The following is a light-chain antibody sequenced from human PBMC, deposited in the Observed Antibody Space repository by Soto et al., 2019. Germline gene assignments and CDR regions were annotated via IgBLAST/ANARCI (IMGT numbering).Light chain of an antibody. CDR3: CSYAGSSTFYV. CDR1: SSDVGSYNL. J-gene: IGLJ1*01. CDR2: EVS. V-gene: IGLV2-23*02. Sequence: QSAQTQPASVSGSPGQSITISCTGTSSDVGSYNLVSWYQQHPGKAPKLMIYEVSKRPSGVSNRFSGSKSGNTASLTISGLQAEDEADYYCCSYAGSSTFYVFGTGTKVT.